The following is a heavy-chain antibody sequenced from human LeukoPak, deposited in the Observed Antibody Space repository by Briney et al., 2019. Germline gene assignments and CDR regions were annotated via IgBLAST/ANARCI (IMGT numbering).Heavy chain of an antibody. Sequence: GASVKVSCKASGGTFSSYAISWVRQAPGQGLEWMGRIIPILGIANYAQKFQGRVTITADKSTSTAYMELSSLRSEDTAVYYCARMVTMVRGVISAYYYYGMDVWGQGTTVTVSS. V-gene: IGHV1-69*04. CDR3: ARMVTMVRGVISAYYYYGMDV. CDR2: IIPILGIA. CDR1: GGTFSSYA. J-gene: IGHJ6*02. D-gene: IGHD3-10*01.